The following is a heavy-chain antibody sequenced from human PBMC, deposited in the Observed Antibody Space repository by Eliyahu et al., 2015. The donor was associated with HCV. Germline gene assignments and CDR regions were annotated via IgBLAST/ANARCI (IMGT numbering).Heavy chain of an antibody. CDR3: ARVYSERAWFEN. CDR1: XFIFXTYG. D-gene: IGHD4-11*01. Sequence: QVQLVESGGGVVXPGRSXXLSXAXSXFIFXTYGMPWVRQAPGKGVEWVAVIWHDGSNKYYADSVKGRVTISRDNSKSTMYLQMDSLRVEDTAVYYCARVYSERAWFENWGQGTLVTVSS. V-gene: IGHV3-33*01. J-gene: IGHJ4*02. CDR2: IWHDGSNK.